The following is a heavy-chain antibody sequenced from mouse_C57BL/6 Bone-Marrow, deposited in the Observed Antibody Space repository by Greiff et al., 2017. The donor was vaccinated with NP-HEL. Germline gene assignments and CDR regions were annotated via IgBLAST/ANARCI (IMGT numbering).Heavy chain of an antibody. CDR2: IYPGGGYT. CDR3: ARCDYDVFDY. J-gene: IGHJ2*01. D-gene: IGHD2-4*01. CDR1: GYTFTNYW. V-gene: IGHV1-63*01. Sequence: VQLQQSGAELVRPGTSVKMSCKASGYTFTNYWIGWAKQRPGHGLEWIGDIYPGGGYTNYNEKFKGKATMTADKSSSTAYMQFSSLTSEDSASYYCARCDYDVFDYWGQGTTLTVSS.